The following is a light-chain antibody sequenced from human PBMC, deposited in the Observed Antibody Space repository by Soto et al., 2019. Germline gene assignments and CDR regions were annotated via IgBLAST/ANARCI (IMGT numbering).Light chain of an antibody. J-gene: IGKJ5*01. Sequence: DIQMTQSPSSLSASVGDRVTITCQASQDISNYLNWYQQKPGKAPKLLIYDASNLETGVPSRFSGSGSGTDFTFTISSLQPEDIETYYCQKYENLPLTFRQGTRQQNK. CDR2: DAS. CDR3: QKYENLPLT. CDR1: QDISNY. V-gene: IGKV1-33*01.